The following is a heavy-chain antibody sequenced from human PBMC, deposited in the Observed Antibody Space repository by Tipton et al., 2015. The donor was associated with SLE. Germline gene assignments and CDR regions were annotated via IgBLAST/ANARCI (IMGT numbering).Heavy chain of an antibody. Sequence: TLSLTCTVSGGSISSYYWSRIRQPPGRGLEWIGYIYYSGSTNYNPSLKSRVTISVDTSKNQFSLKLTFVSAADTAIYYCARMGLCTTTTCNEGAFDVWGQGSMVTVSS. J-gene: IGHJ3*01. V-gene: IGHV4-59*01. CDR1: GGSISSYY. CDR2: IYYSGST. D-gene: IGHD2-2*01. CDR3: ARMGLCTTTTCNEGAFDV.